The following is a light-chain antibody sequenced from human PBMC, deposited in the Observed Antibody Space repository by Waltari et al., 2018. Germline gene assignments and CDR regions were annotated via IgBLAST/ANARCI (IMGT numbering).Light chain of an antibody. CDR3: CSYAGDYTLV. CDR1: SSDVGAYNH. CDR2: EVN. V-gene: IGLV2-11*01. Sequence: QSALTKPRSVSGSPGQSVPISCAGTSSDVGAYNHVSWYQQSPGTAPKLLIYEVNNRPSGVPDRFSASKSGNTASLTISGLRAEDEADYYCCSYAGDYTLVFGGGTKLTVL. J-gene: IGLJ2*01.